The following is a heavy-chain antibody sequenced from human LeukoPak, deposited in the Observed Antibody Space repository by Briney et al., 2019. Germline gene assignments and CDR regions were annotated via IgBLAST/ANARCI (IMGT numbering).Heavy chain of an antibody. V-gene: IGHV3-30*04. D-gene: IGHD3-22*01. J-gene: IGHJ6*03. CDR1: GFTFSSYA. CDR2: ISYDGSNK. CDR3: ARDRIVVMDYMDV. Sequence: GRSLRLSCAASGFTFSSYAMHWVRQAPGKGLEWVAVISYDGSNKYYADSVKGRFTISRDNSKNTLYLQMNSLRAEDTAVYYCARDRIVVMDYMDVWGKGTTVTVSS.